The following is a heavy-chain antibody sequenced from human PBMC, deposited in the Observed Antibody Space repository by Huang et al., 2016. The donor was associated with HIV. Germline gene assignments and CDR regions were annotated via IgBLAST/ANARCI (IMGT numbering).Heavy chain of an antibody. CDR3: ARPPTYSDDGGYYIDAFGV. V-gene: IGHV5-51*03. J-gene: IGHJ3*01. CDR1: GYSFTRQW. D-gene: IGHD2-21*02. CDR2: IYPGDSDV. Sequence: EVQLVQSGAEMKRPGESLKISCKVSGYSFTRQWIGWVRQMPGKGPEGMGIIYPGDSDVTYSPTFQGQVTISADNSISTAYLQWKSLKVSDTAMYFCARPPTYSDDGGYYIDAFGVWGRGTMVTVS.